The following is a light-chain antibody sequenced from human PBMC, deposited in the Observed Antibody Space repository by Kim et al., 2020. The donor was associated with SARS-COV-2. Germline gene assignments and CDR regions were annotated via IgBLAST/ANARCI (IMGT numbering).Light chain of an antibody. CDR1: SGHSSYA. V-gene: IGLV4-69*01. J-gene: IGLJ2*01. CDR2: LNSAGSH. CDR3: QTWGTGIVV. Sequence: QPVLTQSPSASASLGALVKLTCTLSSGHSSYAIAWHQQQPEKGPRYLMKLNSAGSHSKGDGIPDRFSGSSSGAERYLTISSLQSEDEADYYCQTWGTGIVVFGGGTQLTVL.